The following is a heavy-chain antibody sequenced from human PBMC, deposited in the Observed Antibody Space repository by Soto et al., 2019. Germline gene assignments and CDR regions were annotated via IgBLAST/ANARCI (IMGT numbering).Heavy chain of an antibody. Sequence: QVQLQESGPGLVKPSETLSLTCTVSGGSVSSGSYYWSWIRQPPGKGLEWIGYIYYSGSTNYNPALKRRVTISVDTSKNQFSLKLSSVTAADTDVYYCARGGYSYGFLSWGQGTLVTVSS. CDR3: ARGGYSYGFLS. J-gene: IGHJ4*02. CDR1: GGSVSSGSYY. CDR2: IYYSGST. D-gene: IGHD5-18*01. V-gene: IGHV4-61*01.